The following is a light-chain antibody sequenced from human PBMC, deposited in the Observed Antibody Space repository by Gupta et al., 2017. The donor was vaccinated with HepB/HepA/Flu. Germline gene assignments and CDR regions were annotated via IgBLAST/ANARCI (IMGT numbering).Light chain of an antibody. Sequence: QSSLTQPPSASGTPGQRVTTSCSGSSSNIGSNSVNWYQQLPGSAPQLLMFSSSQRPAGVPDRISASKSGTSASLAIDGLQSGDEADYYCAVWDRSLDAWVFGGGTKLTVL. CDR1: SSNIGSNS. V-gene: IGLV1-44*01. CDR3: AVWDRSLDAWV. CDR2: SSS. J-gene: IGLJ3*02.